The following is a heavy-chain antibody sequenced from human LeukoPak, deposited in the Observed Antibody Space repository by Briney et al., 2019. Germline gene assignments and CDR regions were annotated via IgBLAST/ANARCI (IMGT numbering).Heavy chain of an antibody. CDR2: ISISGGNT. Sequence: QPGGSLRLSCAASGFTLSSYAMNWVRQAPGKGLEWVSVISISGGNTYYADSVKGRFTISRDNSKNTLYLQMNSLRAEDTAVYYCARVRGSYHFDYWGQGTLVTVSS. D-gene: IGHD1-26*01. CDR1: GFTLSSYA. J-gene: IGHJ4*02. CDR3: ARVRGSYHFDY. V-gene: IGHV3-23*01.